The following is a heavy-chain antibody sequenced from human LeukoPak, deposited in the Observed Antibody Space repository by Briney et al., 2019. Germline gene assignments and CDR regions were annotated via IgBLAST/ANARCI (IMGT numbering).Heavy chain of an antibody. Sequence: ASVNLSCNASGYTFTFYSINWERQAPAQGHEWMGWINIYTGNPTYDQGFTGRFVFSLDTSVSTAYLQISSLKAEDTAVYYCARDAATINFDYWGQGTLVTVSS. CDR3: ARDAATINFDY. CDR2: INIYTGNP. D-gene: IGHD5-24*01. CDR1: GYTFTFYS. V-gene: IGHV7-4-1*02. J-gene: IGHJ4*02.